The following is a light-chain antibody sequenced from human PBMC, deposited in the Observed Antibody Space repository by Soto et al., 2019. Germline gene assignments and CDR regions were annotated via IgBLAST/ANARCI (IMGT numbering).Light chain of an antibody. CDR3: AAWDDSLNGFYV. CDR1: SSNIGSNT. CDR2: SNN. V-gene: IGLV1-44*01. J-gene: IGLJ1*01. Sequence: SVLTHPPSASGTPGQRVAIACSGSSSNIGSNTVNWYQQFPETAPKLLIYSNNQRPSGVPDRFSGSKSGTSASLAISGLQSEDEADYYCAAWDDSLNGFYVFGTGTKVTVL.